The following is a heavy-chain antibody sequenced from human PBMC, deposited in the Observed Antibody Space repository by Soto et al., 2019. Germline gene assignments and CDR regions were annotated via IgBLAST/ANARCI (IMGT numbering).Heavy chain of an antibody. V-gene: IGHV4-4*07. D-gene: IGHD3-3*01. CDR3: ARGQRFSDRLEP. J-gene: IGHJ5*02. CDR2: VYSIGGT. Sequence: LSLTCTVSGGSMTSYYWTWIRQPAGKGLEWIGRVYSIGGTHYNPSLKSRVTISLDTSKNKFSLRLLSVTDADTAVYFCARGQRFSDRLEPWGKGNLVTVSS. CDR1: GGSMTSYY.